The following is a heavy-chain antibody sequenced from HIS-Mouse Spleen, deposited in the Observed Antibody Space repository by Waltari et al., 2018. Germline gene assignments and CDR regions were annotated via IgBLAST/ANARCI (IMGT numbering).Heavy chain of an antibody. CDR3: ARGHDYSNYFDY. J-gene: IGHJ4*02. Sequence: QVQLVQSGAEVKKPGASVKVSCKASGYTFTSYDINWVRQATGQGLEWMGWMNPNSGNPGSAPKFQGRVTMTRKTSISTAYMELSSLRSEDTAVYYCARGHDYSNYFDYWGQGTLVTVSS. CDR1: GYTFTSYD. D-gene: IGHD4-4*01. V-gene: IGHV1-8*01. CDR2: MNPNSGNP.